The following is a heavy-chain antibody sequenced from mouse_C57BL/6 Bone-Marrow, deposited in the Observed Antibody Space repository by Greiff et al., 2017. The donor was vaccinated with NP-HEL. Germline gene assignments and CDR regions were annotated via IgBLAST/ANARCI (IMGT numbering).Heavy chain of an antibody. CDR1: GFTFSDYY. CDR2: INYDGSST. J-gene: IGHJ1*03. V-gene: IGHV5-16*01. CDR3: ARDQDGSSPYWYFDV. Sequence: DVKLVESEGGLVQPGSSMKLSCTASGFTFSDYYMAWVRQVPEKGLEWVANINYDGSSTYYLDSLKSRFIISRDNAKNILYLQMSSLKSEDTATYYCARDQDGSSPYWYFDVWGTGTTVTVSS. D-gene: IGHD1-1*01.